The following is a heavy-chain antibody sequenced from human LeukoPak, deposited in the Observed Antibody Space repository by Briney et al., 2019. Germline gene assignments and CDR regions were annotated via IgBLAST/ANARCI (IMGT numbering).Heavy chain of an antibody. D-gene: IGHD6-13*01. CDR1: GGSISSYY. Sequence: PSETLSLTCTVSGGSISSYYWSWIRQPPGKGLEWVGYIYYSGSTNYNPSLKSRVTISVDTSKKQFSLKLNSVTAADTAVFYCARLNSNWYMDIWGQGTMVTVSS. J-gene: IGHJ3*02. CDR2: IYYSGST. V-gene: IGHV4-59*12. CDR3: ARLNSNWYMDI.